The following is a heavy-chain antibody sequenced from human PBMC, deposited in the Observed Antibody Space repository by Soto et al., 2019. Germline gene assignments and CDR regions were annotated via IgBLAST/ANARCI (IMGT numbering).Heavy chain of an antibody. Sequence: PGGSLRLSCAASGFTFSDYYMTWIRQAPGKGLEWVSYISSSGTIYYADSVKGRFTISRDNAKNSLYLQMNSLRADDTAVYYCARDHTRAESAFDPWGQGTLVTVSS. V-gene: IGHV3-11*01. CDR1: GFTFSDYY. J-gene: IGHJ5*02. D-gene: IGHD3-3*01. CDR2: ISSSGTI. CDR3: ARDHTRAESAFDP.